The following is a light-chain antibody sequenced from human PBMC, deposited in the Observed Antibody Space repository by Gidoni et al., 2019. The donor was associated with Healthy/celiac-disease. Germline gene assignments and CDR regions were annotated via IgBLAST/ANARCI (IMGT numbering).Light chain of an antibody. J-gene: IGLJ2*01. CDR1: SSHVGSYNL. V-gene: IGLV2-23*01. Sequence: QSALTHPASVSAPPGQSITISCTGTSSHVGSYNLVSWYQQHPGQAPKLMIYEGSKRPSGVSNRFSGSKSGNTASLTISGLQAEDEADYYCCSYAGSSTWVFGGGTKLTVL. CDR3: CSYAGSSTWV. CDR2: EGS.